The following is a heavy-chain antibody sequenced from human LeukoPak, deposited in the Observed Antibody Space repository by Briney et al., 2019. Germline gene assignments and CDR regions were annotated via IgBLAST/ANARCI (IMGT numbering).Heavy chain of an antibody. Sequence: PSETLSLTCTVSGGSISGHYWTWIRQPPGKGLEWIGYIYYSGTTRYNPYLGSRVTISVDTSKNQFSLSLSSVTAADTAVYYCASGYTYGHYCYMSVWGKGTTVTVSS. CDR1: GGSISGHY. V-gene: IGHV4-59*11. J-gene: IGHJ6*03. D-gene: IGHD5-18*01. CDR3: ASGYTYGHYCYMSV. CDR2: IYYSGTT.